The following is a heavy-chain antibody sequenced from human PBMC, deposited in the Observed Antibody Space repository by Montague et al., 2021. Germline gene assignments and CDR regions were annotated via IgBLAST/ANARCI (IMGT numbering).Heavy chain of an antibody. Sequence: SVKVSCKASGYTFTSYDINWVRQATGQGLEWMEWMNPNSGNTGYAQKFQDRVTMTWNTSISTAYMELISLRSEDTAVYYCARGSQVRRVIITRSNYYYYMDVWGQGTTVTVSS. J-gene: IGHJ6*02. V-gene: IGHV1-8*01. CDR1: GYTFTSYD. CDR2: MNPNSGNT. CDR3: ARGSQVRRVIITRSNYYYYMDV. D-gene: IGHD3-10*01.